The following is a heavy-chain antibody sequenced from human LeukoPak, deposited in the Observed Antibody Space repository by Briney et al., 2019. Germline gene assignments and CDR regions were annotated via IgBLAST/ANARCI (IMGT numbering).Heavy chain of an antibody. CDR3: AKTGRGYSGYDAYYFDY. D-gene: IGHD5-12*01. CDR1: GFTFSSYA. CDR2: ISGSGGST. Sequence: GGSLRPSCAASGFTFSSYAMSWVRQAPGKGLEWVSAISGSGGSTYYADSVKGRFTISRDNSKNTLYLQMNSLRAEDTAVYYCAKTGRGYSGYDAYYFDYWGQGTLVTVSS. V-gene: IGHV3-23*01. J-gene: IGHJ4*02.